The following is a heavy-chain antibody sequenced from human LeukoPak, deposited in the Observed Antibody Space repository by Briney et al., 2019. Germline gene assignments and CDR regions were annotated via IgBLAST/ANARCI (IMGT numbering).Heavy chain of an antibody. Sequence: GGSLRLSCAASGFTFSSYSMNWVRQAPGKGLEWVSSISSSSSYIYYADSVKGRFTISRDNAKNSLSLQMNSLRAEDTAVYYCARLVVPAASDIWGQGTMVTVSS. CDR1: GFTFSSYS. D-gene: IGHD2-2*01. J-gene: IGHJ3*02. CDR3: ARLVVPAASDI. V-gene: IGHV3-21*01. CDR2: ISSSSSYI.